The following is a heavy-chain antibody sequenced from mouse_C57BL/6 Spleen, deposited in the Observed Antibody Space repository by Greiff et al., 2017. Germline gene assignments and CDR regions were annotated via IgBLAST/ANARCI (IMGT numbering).Heavy chain of an antibody. V-gene: IGHV1-19*01. Sequence: EVQLQQSGPVLVKPGASVKMSCKASGYTFTDYYMNWVKQSPGKSLEWIGVINPYNGGTSYNQKFKGKATLTVDKSSSTAYMELNSLTSEDSAVYYCARGDYGSFFDYWGQGTTLTVSA. J-gene: IGHJ2*01. CDR1: GYTFTDYY. D-gene: IGHD1-1*01. CDR2: INPYNGGT. CDR3: ARGDYGSFFDY.